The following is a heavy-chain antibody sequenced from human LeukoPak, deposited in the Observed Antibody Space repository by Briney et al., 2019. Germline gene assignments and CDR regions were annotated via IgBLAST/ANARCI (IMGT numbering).Heavy chain of an antibody. V-gene: IGHV3-7*01. D-gene: IGHD3-10*01. Sequence: ETLSLTCSVSGYSISTDSYWGWIRQPPGKGLEWVANIKQDGSEKYYVDSVKGRFTISRDNAKNSLYLQMNSLRAEDTAVYYCARDRGAAYWGQGTLVTVSS. CDR3: ARDRGAAY. J-gene: IGHJ4*02. CDR1: GYSISTDS. CDR2: IKQDGSEK.